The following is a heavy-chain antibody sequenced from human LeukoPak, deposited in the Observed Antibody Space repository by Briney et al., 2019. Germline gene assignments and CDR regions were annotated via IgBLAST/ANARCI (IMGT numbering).Heavy chain of an antibody. CDR3: ARELPREVTLDY. J-gene: IGHJ4*01. Sequence: GGSLRLSCAASGFTVSSNYMSWVRQAPGKGLEWVSVIYSGGSTYYADSVKGRFTISRDNARNTLYLQMNSLRVEDTAVYYCARELPREVTLDYWGQGTLVTVSP. V-gene: IGHV3-53*01. CDR1: GFTVSSNY. CDR2: IYSGGST. D-gene: IGHD2-21*02.